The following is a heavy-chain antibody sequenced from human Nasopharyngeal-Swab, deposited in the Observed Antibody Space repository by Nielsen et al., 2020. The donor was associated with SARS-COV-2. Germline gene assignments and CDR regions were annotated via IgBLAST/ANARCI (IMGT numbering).Heavy chain of an antibody. CDR3: ARDGYFDWLVLSWFDP. D-gene: IGHD3-9*01. J-gene: IGHJ5*02. CDR1: GYTFTSYA. Sequence: ASVKVSCKASGYTFTSYAMNWVRQAPGQGLEWMGWINTNTGNPTYAQGFTGRFVFSLDTSVSTAYLQISSLKAEDTAVYYCARDGYFDWLVLSWFDPWGQGTLVTVSS. V-gene: IGHV7-4-1*02. CDR2: INTNTGNP.